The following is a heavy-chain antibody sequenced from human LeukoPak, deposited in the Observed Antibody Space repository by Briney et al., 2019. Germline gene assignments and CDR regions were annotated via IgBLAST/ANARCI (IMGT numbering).Heavy chain of an antibody. CDR3: ARDRPGFGTIESPEY. J-gene: IGHJ4*02. CDR1: GYTFTSYG. Sequence: ASVKVSCKASGYTFTSYGISWVRQAPGQGLEWMGWISANSGYTKYTQKLQGRVSMTTDTSTRTAYMELRSPRSDDTAMYYCARDRPGFGTIESPEYWGQGTLVTVSS. CDR2: ISANSGYT. D-gene: IGHD1-1*01. V-gene: IGHV1-18*01.